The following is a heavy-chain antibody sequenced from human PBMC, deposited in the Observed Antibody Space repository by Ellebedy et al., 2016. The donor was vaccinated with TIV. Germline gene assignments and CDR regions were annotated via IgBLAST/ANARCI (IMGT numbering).Heavy chain of an antibody. V-gene: IGHV3-23*01. CDR2: ISGSGSST. D-gene: IGHD3-10*01. Sequence: GESLKISCAASGFTFSSYAMSWVRQAPGKGLEWVSAISGSGSSTYYADSVKGRFTISRDNSKNTLYLQMNSLRAEDTAVYYCAKRVTMVREVITYYHYTMDVWGQGTTVTVSS. CDR1: GFTFSSYA. CDR3: AKRVTMVREVITYYHYTMDV. J-gene: IGHJ6*02.